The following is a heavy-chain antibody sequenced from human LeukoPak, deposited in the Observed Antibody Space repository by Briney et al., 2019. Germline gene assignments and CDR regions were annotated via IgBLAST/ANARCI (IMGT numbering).Heavy chain of an antibody. CDR2: IIPIFGTA. Sequence: ASVKVSXKASGGTFSSYAISWVRQAPGQGLEWMGGIIPIFGTANYAQKFQGRVTITADESTSTAYMELSSLRSEDTAVYYCARDSSGWYWDYWGQGTLITVSS. J-gene: IGHJ4*02. D-gene: IGHD6-19*01. V-gene: IGHV1-69*13. CDR1: GGTFSSYA. CDR3: ARDSSGWYWDY.